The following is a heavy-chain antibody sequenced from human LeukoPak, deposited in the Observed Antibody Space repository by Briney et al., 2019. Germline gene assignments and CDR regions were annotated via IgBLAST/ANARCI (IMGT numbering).Heavy chain of an antibody. D-gene: IGHD3-22*01. Sequence: TGGSLRLSCAASGFPLSSYSINWVRQAPGKGLERVSYISSSGSAIYYVDSVKGRFTVSRDNAKNTVSLQMNSLRAEDTGVYYCARAPSEIGGYYPEYFRHWGQGTLVTVSP. CDR2: ISSSGSAI. V-gene: IGHV3-48*01. CDR1: GFPLSSYS. J-gene: IGHJ1*01. CDR3: ARAPSEIGGYYPEYFRH.